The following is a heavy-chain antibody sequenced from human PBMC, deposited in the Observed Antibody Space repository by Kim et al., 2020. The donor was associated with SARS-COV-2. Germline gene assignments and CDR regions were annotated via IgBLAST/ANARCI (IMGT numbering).Heavy chain of an antibody. Sequence: GGSLRLSCAASGFTVSSNYMSWVRQAPGKGLEWVSVIYSGGSTYYADSVKGRFTISRHNSKNTLYLQMNSLRAEDTAVYYCARVPPQSTVPYYYYGMDVWGQGTTVTVSS. V-gene: IGHV3-53*04. CDR3: ARVPPQSTVPYYYYGMDV. J-gene: IGHJ6*02. CDR1: GFTVSSNY. D-gene: IGHD4-17*01. CDR2: IYSGGST.